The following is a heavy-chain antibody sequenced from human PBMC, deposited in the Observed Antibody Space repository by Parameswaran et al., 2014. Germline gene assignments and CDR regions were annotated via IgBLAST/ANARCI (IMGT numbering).Heavy chain of an antibody. Sequence: WVRQAPGQGLEWMGGFDPEDGETIYVQKFQGGVTMTEDTSTDTAYMEVSSLTSEDTAVYYCAIHTYDSSADAFDIWGQGTMVTVSS. CDR2: FDPEDGET. CDR3: AIHTYDSSADAFDI. D-gene: IGHD3-22*01. J-gene: IGHJ3*02. V-gene: IGHV1-24*01.